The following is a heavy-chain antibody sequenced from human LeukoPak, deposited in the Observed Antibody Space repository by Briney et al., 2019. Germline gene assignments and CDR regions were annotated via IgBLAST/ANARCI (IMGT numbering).Heavy chain of an antibody. D-gene: IGHD3-3*01. CDR2: ISSGSSTI. J-gene: IGHJ6*02. CDR3: ATTYYDFWSGYYTYYYYYGMDV. V-gene: IGHV3-48*01. CDR1: GFSFGSYS. Sequence: PGGSLRLSCAASGFSFGSYSMNWVRQAPGKGLEWVSYISSGSSTIYYADSVKGRFTISRDNAKNSLYLQMNSLRAEDTAVHYCATTYYDFWSGYYTYYYYYGMDVWGQGTTVTVSS.